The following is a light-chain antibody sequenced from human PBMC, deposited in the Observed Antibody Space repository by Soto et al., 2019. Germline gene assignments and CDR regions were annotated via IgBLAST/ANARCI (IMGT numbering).Light chain of an antibody. CDR2: EVT. V-gene: IGLV2-14*01. J-gene: IGLJ1*01. CDR1: SSDVDAYNY. Sequence: LTQPASVSGSPGQSITISCTGTSSDVDAYNYVSWYQQYPGKAPRLIIYEVTYRAAGIPSRFSGSKSANTASLTISGLQAEDEADYYCSSYTKSKTRVFGNGTKVTV. CDR3: SSYTKSKTRV.